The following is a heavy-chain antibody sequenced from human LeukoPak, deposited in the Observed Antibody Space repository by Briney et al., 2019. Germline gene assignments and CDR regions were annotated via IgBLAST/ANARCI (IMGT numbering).Heavy chain of an antibody. D-gene: IGHD3-22*01. CDR2: ISGSGSNT. Sequence: GGSLRLSCAASGFTFSTYAMSWVRQAPGKGLEWVSTISGSGSNTYFVDSVKGRFTISRDNSKNTLYLQMNSLRAEDTAVYYCAKSGYYYDSSGYFDYWGQGTLVTVSS. CDR1: GFTFSTYA. CDR3: AKSGYYYDSSGYFDY. J-gene: IGHJ4*02. V-gene: IGHV3-23*01.